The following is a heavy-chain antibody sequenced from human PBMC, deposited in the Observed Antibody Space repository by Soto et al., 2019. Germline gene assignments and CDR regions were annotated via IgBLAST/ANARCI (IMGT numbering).Heavy chain of an antibody. CDR3: ASDSNYYDSSGLDY. D-gene: IGHD3-22*01. J-gene: IGHJ4*02. Sequence: ASVKVSCKSSGYTFTGYYMHWVRQAPGQGLEWMGWINPNCGGTNYAQKFQGRVTMTRDTSISTAYMELRRLRSDDTAVYYCASDSNYYDSSGLDYWGQGTLVTVSS. CDR1: GYTFTGYY. CDR2: INPNCGGT. V-gene: IGHV1-2*02.